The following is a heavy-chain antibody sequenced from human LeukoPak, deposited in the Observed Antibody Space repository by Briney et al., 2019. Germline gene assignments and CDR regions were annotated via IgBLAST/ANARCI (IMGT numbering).Heavy chain of an antibody. Sequence: KAGGSLRLSCAASGFSVSSNDMSWVRQAPGKGLEWVGRIKSKTDGGTTDYAAPVKGRFTISRDDSKNTLYLQMNSLKTEDTAVYYCTTDYYYDSSGYVYWGQGTLVTVSS. CDR2: IKSKTDGGTT. V-gene: IGHV3-15*01. D-gene: IGHD3-22*01. CDR1: GFSVSSND. J-gene: IGHJ4*02. CDR3: TTDYYYDSSGYVY.